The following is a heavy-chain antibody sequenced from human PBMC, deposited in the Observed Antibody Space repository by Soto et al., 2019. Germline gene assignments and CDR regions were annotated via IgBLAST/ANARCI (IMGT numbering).Heavy chain of an antibody. D-gene: IGHD3-10*01. J-gene: IGHJ4*02. V-gene: IGHV3-74*03. CDR2: INSDGSST. Sequence: GGSLRLSCAASGFTFSSYWMHWVRQAPGKGLGWVARINSDGSSTMYADSVKGRFTISRDKAKNTLYLHMNSLRAEDTAVYYCAREVYGSGSYDYWGQGTLVTVSS. CDR1: GFTFSSYW. CDR3: AREVYGSGSYDY.